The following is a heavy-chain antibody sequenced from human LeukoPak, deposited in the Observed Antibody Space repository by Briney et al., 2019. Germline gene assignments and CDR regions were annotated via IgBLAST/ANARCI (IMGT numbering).Heavy chain of an antibody. V-gene: IGHV3-48*02. Sequence: PGGSLRLSCAASGFTFSSYSMNWVRQAPGKGLEWVSSISSSSSTIYYADSVKGRFTISRDNAKNSLYLQMNSLRDEDTAVYYCARDHDFWSGYYTNYFDYWGQGTLVTVSS. CDR2: ISSSSSTI. CDR3: ARDHDFWSGYYTNYFDY. J-gene: IGHJ4*02. CDR1: GFTFSSYS. D-gene: IGHD3-3*01.